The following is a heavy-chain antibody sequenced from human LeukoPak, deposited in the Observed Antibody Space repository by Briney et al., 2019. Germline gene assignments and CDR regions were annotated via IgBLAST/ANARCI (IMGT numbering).Heavy chain of an antibody. CDR1: GGSISSYY. Sequence: SETLSLTCTVSGGSISSYYWSWIRQPPGKGLEWIGYIYHSGSTNYNPSLKTRVTISADTSKNQFSLKLSSVTAADTAVYYCARHDPIISMIVGERAFAIWGQGAIVTVSS. D-gene: IGHD3-22*01. V-gene: IGHV4-59*08. CDR2: IYHSGST. CDR3: ARHDPIISMIVGERAFAI. J-gene: IGHJ3*02.